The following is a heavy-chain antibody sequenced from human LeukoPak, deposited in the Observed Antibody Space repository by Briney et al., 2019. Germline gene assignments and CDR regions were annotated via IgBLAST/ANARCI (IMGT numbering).Heavy chain of an antibody. V-gene: IGHV3-48*03. Sequence: GGSLRLSCAASGFTFSSYEMNRVRQAPGKGLEWVSYISSSGSTIYYADSVKGRFTISRDNAKNSLYLQMNSLRAEDTAVYYCARVRSGSHWRGKYYYYHYMDVWGKGTTVTVSS. D-gene: IGHD1-26*01. CDR3: ARVRSGSHWRGKYYYYHYMDV. J-gene: IGHJ6*03. CDR1: GFTFSSYE. CDR2: ISSSGSTI.